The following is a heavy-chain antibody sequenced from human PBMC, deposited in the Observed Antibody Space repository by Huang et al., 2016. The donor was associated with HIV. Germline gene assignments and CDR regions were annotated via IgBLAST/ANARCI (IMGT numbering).Heavy chain of an antibody. CDR3: AGRVETAMGAVYY. D-gene: IGHD5-18*01. CDR2: INHSGIT. Sequence: QVQLQQWGAGLLKPSETLSLTCGVYGGSFSGYYWSWIRQPPGKGLEWIGEINHSGITIYKSSLKSRVTISIDTSKNQVSLKLSSVTAADTAVYYCAGRVETAMGAVYYWGQGTLVTVSS. J-gene: IGHJ4*02. V-gene: IGHV4-34*01. CDR1: GGSFSGYY.